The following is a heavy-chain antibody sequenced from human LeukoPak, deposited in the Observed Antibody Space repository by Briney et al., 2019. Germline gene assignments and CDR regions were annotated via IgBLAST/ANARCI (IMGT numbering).Heavy chain of an antibody. CDR2: ISSGGNTQ. J-gene: IGHJ4*02. D-gene: IGHD2-21*01. CDR1: GFSLSSYE. Sequence: GGSLRLSCAASGFSLSSYEMNWIRQVPEKGLEWVSHISSGGNTQYYADSVRGRFTMSRDDAKNSLDLQMDKLRIEDTGVYYCARDIVNGPFVISLESWGQGARVTVSS. CDR3: ARDIVNGPFVISLES. V-gene: IGHV3-48*03.